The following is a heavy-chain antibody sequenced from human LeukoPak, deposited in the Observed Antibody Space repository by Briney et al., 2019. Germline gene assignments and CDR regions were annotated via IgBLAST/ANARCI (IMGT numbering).Heavy chain of an antibody. CDR2: ISSSSSYI. CDR3: ARGALWFGELLPYYFDY. CDR1: GFTFSSYS. V-gene: IGHV3-21*01. J-gene: IGHJ4*02. D-gene: IGHD3-10*01. Sequence: GGSLRLSCAASGFTFSSYSMNWVRQAPGKGLEWVSSISSSSSYIYYADSVKGRFTISRDNAKNSLYLQMNSLRAEDTAVYYCARGALWFGELLPYYFDYWGQGTLVTVSS.